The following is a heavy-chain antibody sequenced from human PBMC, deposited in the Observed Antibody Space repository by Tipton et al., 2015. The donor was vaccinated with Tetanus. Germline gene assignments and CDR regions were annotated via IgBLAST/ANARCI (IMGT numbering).Heavy chain of an antibody. Sequence: VQLVQSGAEVSKPGESLKISCKTSGYSFTNYWIGWVRQMPGKGLEWMGVIYPADSDIRNSPSFQGQVTMSVDKSTSTAYLQWRSLKASDSAMYYCARHSGGSEIGYYDDMDVWGQGTTVTVSS. CDR1: GYSFTNYW. CDR3: ARHSGGSEIGYYDDMDV. D-gene: IGHD3-10*01. J-gene: IGHJ6*02. CDR2: IYPADSDI. V-gene: IGHV5-51*01.